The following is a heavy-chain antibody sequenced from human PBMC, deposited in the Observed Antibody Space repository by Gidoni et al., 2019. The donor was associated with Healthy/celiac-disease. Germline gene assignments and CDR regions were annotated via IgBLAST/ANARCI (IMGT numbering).Heavy chain of an antibody. Sequence: EVQLVEPGGGVVRPGGSLRLSCASPGFTLDDYGMDWVRHAPGKGLGWVSGINWNGGSTGYADSVKGRFTISRDNAKNSLYLQMNSLRAEDTALYHCARGLNWFDPWGQGTLVTVSS. V-gene: IGHV3-20*01. CDR3: ARGLNWFDP. CDR2: INWNGGST. J-gene: IGHJ5*02. CDR1: GFTLDDYG.